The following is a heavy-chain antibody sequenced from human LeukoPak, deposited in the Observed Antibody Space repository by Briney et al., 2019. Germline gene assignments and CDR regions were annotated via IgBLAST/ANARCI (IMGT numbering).Heavy chain of an antibody. CDR3: ASQYQSWFDP. CDR2: ISYDGSNK. D-gene: IGHD2-2*01. J-gene: IGHJ5*02. CDR1: GFTFSSYA. Sequence: GRSLRLSCAASGFTFSSYAMHWVRQAPGKGLEWVAVISYDGSNKYYADSVKGRFTISRDNSKNTLYLQMNSLRAEDTAVYYCASQYQSWFDPWGQGTPVTVSS. V-gene: IGHV3-30*04.